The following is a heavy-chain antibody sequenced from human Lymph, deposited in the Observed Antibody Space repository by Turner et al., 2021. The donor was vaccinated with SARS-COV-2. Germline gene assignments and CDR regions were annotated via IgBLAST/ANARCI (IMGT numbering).Heavy chain of an antibody. CDR1: GFTFDDYA. J-gene: IGHJ4*02. D-gene: IGHD2-15*01. CDR3: AKDPGDCSGGSCYSRTYFDF. V-gene: IGHV3-43*02. Sequence: EVQLVESGGGVVQRGGSLRLSCAASGFTFDDYAMHRVRQAPGKGLEGVSLISEDGGGTYYADSVKGRFTISRDNSKNSLSLQKNSLRAEDTALYYCAKDPGDCSGGSCYSRTYFDFWGQGTLVTVSA. CDR2: ISEDGGGT.